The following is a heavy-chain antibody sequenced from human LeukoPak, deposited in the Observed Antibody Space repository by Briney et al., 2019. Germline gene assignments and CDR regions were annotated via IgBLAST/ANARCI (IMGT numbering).Heavy chain of an antibody. J-gene: IGHJ3*02. CDR2: IYYSGTT. CDR1: GGSISSPSYY. CDR3: VRQYYDILTGYSDLFDI. V-gene: IGHV4-39*01. D-gene: IGHD3-9*01. Sequence: SETLSLTCTVSGGSISSPSYYWGWIRQSPGKGLEWIGSIYYSGTTQDNPSLMSRVTISVDTSKNQFSLKLTSVTAADTSVYYCVRQYYDILTGYSDLFDIWGPGTKVIVSS.